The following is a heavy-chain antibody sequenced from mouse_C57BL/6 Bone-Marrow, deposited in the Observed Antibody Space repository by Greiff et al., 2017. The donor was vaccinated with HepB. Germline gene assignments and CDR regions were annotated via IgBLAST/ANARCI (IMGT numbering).Heavy chain of an antibody. Sequence: QVQLQQSGPELVKPGASVKLSCKASGYTFTSYDINWVKQRPGQGLEWIGWIYPRDGSTKYNEKFKGKATLTVDTSSSTAYMELHSLTSEDSAVYFCARWVDSSGYAGDWAMDYWGQGTSVTVSS. CDR1: GYTFTSYD. CDR3: ARWVDSSGYAGDWAMDY. CDR2: IYPRDGST. D-gene: IGHD3-2*02. J-gene: IGHJ4*01. V-gene: IGHV1-85*01.